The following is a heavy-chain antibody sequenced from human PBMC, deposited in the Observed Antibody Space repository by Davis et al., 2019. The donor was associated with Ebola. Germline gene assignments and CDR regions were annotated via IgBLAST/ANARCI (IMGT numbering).Heavy chain of an antibody. CDR1: GITFSSHV. Sequence: GGSLRLSCAASGITFSSHVMSWVRQAPGKGLEWVSVIYDQSSAYADAVRGRFIISRDKSNNTLYLQMNSLRVDDTAVYYCATTQWLREFDNWGQGTLVTVSS. V-gene: IGHV3-53*05. CDR2: IYDQSS. J-gene: IGHJ4*02. CDR3: ATTQWLREFDN. D-gene: IGHD6-19*01.